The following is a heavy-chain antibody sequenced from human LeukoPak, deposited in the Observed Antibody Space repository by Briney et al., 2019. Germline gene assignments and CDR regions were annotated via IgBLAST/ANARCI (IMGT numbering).Heavy chain of an antibody. J-gene: IGHJ4*02. V-gene: IGHV3-11*01. CDR3: ASDSSYVVPAAIGY. Sequence: GGSLRLSCAASGFTFSDYYMSWIRQAPGKGLEWVSYISSSGSTIYYADSVKGRFTISRDNAKNSLYLQMNSLRAEDTAVYYCASDSSYVVPAAIGYWGQGTLVTGSS. CDR1: GFTFSDYY. CDR2: ISSSGSTI. D-gene: IGHD2-2*02.